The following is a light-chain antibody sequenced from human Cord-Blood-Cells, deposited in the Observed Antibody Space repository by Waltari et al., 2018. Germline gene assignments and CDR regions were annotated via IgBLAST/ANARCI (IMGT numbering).Light chain of an antibody. CDR1: QSVLYSSNNKNY. Sequence: DIVMTQSPDSLAVSLGERATINCKSSQSVLYSSNNKNYLAWYQQKPGQPPKLLIYWASTRESGVPDRFSGSGSGTDFTLTISSLQAEDVAVYYCQQYYSLLTFGPGTKLDIK. V-gene: IGKV4-1*01. CDR3: QQYYSLLT. CDR2: WAS. J-gene: IGKJ3*01.